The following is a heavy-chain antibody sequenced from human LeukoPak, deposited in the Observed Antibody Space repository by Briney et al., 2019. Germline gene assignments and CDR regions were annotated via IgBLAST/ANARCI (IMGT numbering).Heavy chain of an antibody. V-gene: IGHV3-23*01. D-gene: IGHD1-26*01. CDR3: ATRDSERAAWGFDP. CDR1: GITFSSYA. J-gene: IGHJ5*02. Sequence: GGSLRLSCTASGITFSSYAMSWVRQAPGKGLEWASSISDSGANTYYADSVRGRFTISRDNSKNTVYLQMNSLRAEDTAVYYCATRDSERAAWGFDPWGQGTLVTVSS. CDR2: ISDSGANT.